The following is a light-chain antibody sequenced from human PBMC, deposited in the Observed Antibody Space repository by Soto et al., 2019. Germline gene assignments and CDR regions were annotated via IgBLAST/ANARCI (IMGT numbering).Light chain of an antibody. CDR1: QSAYYNY. V-gene: IGKV3-20*01. J-gene: IGKJ2*01. CDR2: GAS. Sequence: EVYLTQSPGTLSLSPGERATLSCRASQSAYYNYLLRSYYVAWYQQKPGQPPRLLIYGASSRAAGIPHRFSGSGSGTDFSLSISGLRPEDCATYYCHHYGGSHTFGQGTNLEIK. CDR3: HHYGGSHT.